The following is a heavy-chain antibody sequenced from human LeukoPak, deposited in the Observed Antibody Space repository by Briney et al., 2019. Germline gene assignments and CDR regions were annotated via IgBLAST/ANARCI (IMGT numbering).Heavy chain of an antibody. D-gene: IGHD4-17*01. CDR2: IWYDGSNK. V-gene: IGHV3-33*01. CDR3: ARGQGAHGDYGDPNFDY. CDR1: GFTFSSYG. J-gene: IGHJ4*02. Sequence: PGGSLRLSCAASGFTFSSYGMHWVRQAPGKGLEWVAVIWYDGSNKYYADSVKGRFTISRDNSKNTLYLQMNSLRAEDTAVYYCARGQGAHGDYGDPNFDYWGQGTLVTVSS.